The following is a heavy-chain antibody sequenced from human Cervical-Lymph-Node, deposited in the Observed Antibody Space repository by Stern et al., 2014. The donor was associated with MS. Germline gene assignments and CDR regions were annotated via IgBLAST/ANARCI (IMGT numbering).Heavy chain of an antibody. Sequence: QVTLRESGPVLVKPTEALTLTCTVSGFSLTNSRMGVSWIRQPPGKALEWLAHIFSNDEKSYSTSLQTRLTISKDISKSQVVLAMTNMDPMDTATYYCARTSGYRVPQSWYFDLWGRGTLVTVSS. CDR2: IFSNDEK. CDR1: GFSLTNSRMG. D-gene: IGHD6-13*01. J-gene: IGHJ2*01. V-gene: IGHV2-26*01. CDR3: ARTSGYRVPQSWYFDL.